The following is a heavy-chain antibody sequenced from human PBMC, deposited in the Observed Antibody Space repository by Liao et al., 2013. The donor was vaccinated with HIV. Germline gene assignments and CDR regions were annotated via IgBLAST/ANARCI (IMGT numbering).Heavy chain of an antibody. Sequence: QLQLQESGSGLVKPSQTLSLTCAVSGGSISSGGYSWSWIRQPPGKGLEWIGYIYHSGSTYYNPSLKSRVTISVDTSKNQFSLKLSSVTAADTAVYYCARVQWEPAPNWYSDLWGRGTLVIVSS. J-gene: IGHJ2*01. CDR2: IYHSGST. D-gene: IGHD1-26*01. CDR1: GGSISSGGYS. V-gene: IGHV4-30-2*01. CDR3: ARVQWEPAPNWYSDL.